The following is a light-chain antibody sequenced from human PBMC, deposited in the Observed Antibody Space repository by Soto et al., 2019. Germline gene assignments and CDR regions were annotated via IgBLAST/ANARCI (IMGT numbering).Light chain of an antibody. Sequence: QSVLTQPPSVSGAPGPRVTISCTGSSSTIGAGYNVHWYQQPPGIAPKLLIYGNNNRPSGVPDRFSGSKSGTSASLAITGLQADDEADYYCQSYDSSPSGYVFGSGTNVTVL. V-gene: IGLV1-40*01. J-gene: IGLJ1*01. CDR2: GNN. CDR3: QSYDSSPSGYV. CDR1: SSTIGAGYN.